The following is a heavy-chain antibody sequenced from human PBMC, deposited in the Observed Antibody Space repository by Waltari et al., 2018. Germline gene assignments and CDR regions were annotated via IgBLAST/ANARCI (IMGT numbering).Heavy chain of an antibody. Sequence: QVHLRESGPGLVKPSETLFLTCNVSSDSFKTSYWAWIRQSAGMRLEWIGRIYSTGYTRYNPSLESRVTISVDTSQNQVSRRLTSVTVADTAVYFCARDRIAVSGSPPLSYNWFDFWGQGTRVAVSS. CDR1: SDSFKTSY. D-gene: IGHD6-19*01. J-gene: IGHJ5*01. CDR2: IYSTGYT. CDR3: ARDRIAVSGSPPLSYNWFDF. V-gene: IGHV4-4*07.